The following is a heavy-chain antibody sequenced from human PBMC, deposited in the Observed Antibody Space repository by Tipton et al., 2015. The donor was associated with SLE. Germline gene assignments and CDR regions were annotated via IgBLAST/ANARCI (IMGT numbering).Heavy chain of an antibody. CDR2: INHSGYT. Sequence: TLSLTCAVYGGSFSGYYWSRISQPPGKGLEWIGEINHSGYTNYNLSLKSRVTISVDTSKNQFSLRLSSVTAADTAVYYCARATDCSGGRCYSAYYYYYGMDVWGQGTTVTVSS. CDR3: ARATDCSGGRCYSAYYYYYGMDV. D-gene: IGHD2-15*01. J-gene: IGHJ6*02. V-gene: IGHV4-34*01. CDR1: GGSFSGYY.